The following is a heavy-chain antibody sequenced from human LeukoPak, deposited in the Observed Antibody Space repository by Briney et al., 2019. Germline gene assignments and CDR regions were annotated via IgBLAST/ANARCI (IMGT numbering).Heavy chain of an antibody. CDR1: GGSFSGYY. CDR2: INHSGST. D-gene: IGHD2-2*01. V-gene: IGHV4-34*01. CDR3: ARGLYCSSTSCYENAFDI. J-gene: IGHJ3*02. Sequence: SETLSLTCAVYGGSFSGYYWSWIRQPPGKGLEWIREINHSGSTNYNPSLKSRVTISVDTSKNQFSLKLSSVTAADTAVYYCARGLYCSSTSCYENAFDIWGQGTMVTVSS.